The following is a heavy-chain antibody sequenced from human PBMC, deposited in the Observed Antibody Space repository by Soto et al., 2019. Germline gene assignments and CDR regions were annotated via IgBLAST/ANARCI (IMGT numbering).Heavy chain of an antibody. D-gene: IGHD2-15*01. V-gene: IGHV3-33*01. CDR3: ASGYCSGGSCYYYGMDV. J-gene: IGHJ6*02. CDR2: IWYDGSNK. Sequence: ESGGGVVQPGRSLRLSCAASGFTFSNYGMHWVRQAPGKGLEWVAVIWYDGSNKYYADSVKGRFTISRDNSKNTLYLQMNSLRAEDTAVYYCASGYCSGGSCYYYGMDVWGQGTTVTVSS. CDR1: GFTFSNYG.